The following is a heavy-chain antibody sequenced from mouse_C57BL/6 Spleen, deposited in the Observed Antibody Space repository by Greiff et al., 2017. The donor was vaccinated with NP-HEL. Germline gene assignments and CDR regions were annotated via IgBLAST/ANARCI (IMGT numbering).Heavy chain of an antibody. V-gene: IGHV3-6*01. D-gene: IGHD1-1*01. Sequence: EVQLVESGPGLVKPSQSLSLTCSVTGYSITSGYYWNWIRQFPGNKLEWMGYISYDGSNNYNPSLKNRISITRDTSKNQFFLKLNSVTTEDTATYYCARGDITTVVEGYFDVWGTGTTVTVSS. CDR1: GYSITSGYY. CDR2: ISYDGSN. J-gene: IGHJ1*03. CDR3: ARGDITTVVEGYFDV.